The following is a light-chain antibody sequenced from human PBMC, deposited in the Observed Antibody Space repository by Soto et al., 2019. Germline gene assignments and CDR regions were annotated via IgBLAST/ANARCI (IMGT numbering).Light chain of an antibody. CDR3: QKCNSAPLT. J-gene: IGKJ4*01. Sequence: DVQMTQSPSSLSAFVGDRVTITCRASQGIAPYLAWFQQKPGKVPKLLIYATSTLQSGVPSRFSGSGSGTDFTLTITSLQPEDVATYYCQKCNSAPLTFGGGTKVDIK. V-gene: IGKV1-27*01. CDR1: QGIAPY. CDR2: ATS.